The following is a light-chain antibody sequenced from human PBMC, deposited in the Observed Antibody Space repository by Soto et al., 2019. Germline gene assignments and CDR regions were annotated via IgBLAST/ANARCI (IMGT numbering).Light chain of an antibody. CDR3: QQYDTYSRT. Sequence: DIQMTQSASTVSGSVGDRVTITCRASQSFSGTLAWYQQKPRKAPKLLIYDASSLERGVASRFSGSGSGTEFTLTISSLQPDDFATYYCQQYDTYSRTFGQRTKVDIK. V-gene: IGKV1-5*01. CDR1: QSFSGT. CDR2: DAS. J-gene: IGKJ1*01.